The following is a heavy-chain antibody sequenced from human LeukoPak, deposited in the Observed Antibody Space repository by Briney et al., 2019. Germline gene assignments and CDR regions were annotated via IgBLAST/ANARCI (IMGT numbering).Heavy chain of an antibody. CDR2: ISSSGSTI. Sequence: GGSLRLSCAASGFTFSSYEMNWVRQAPGKGLEWVSYISSSGSTIYYADSVKGRFTISRDNAKNSLYLQMNSLRAEDTAVYYCAREVVTLYYMDVWGKGTTVTVSS. V-gene: IGHV3-48*03. D-gene: IGHD3-22*01. CDR1: GFTFSSYE. J-gene: IGHJ6*03. CDR3: AREVVTLYYMDV.